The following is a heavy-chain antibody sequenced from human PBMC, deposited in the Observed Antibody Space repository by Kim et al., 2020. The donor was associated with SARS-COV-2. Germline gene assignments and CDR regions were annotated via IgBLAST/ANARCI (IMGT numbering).Heavy chain of an antibody. CDR2: IKSKTDGGTT. Sequence: GGSLRLSCAASGFTFSNAWMSWVRQAPGKGLEWVGRIKSKTDGGTTDYAAPVKGRFTISRDDSKNTLYLQMNSLKTEDTAVYYCTTGRIRADYDSLSQWGQGTMVTVSS. V-gene: IGHV3-15*01. CDR3: TTGRIRADYDSLSQ. J-gene: IGHJ3*01. D-gene: IGHD3-3*01. CDR1: GFTFSNAW.